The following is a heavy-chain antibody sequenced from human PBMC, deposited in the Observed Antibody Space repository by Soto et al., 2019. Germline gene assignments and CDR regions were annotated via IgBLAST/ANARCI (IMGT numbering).Heavy chain of an antibody. V-gene: IGHV1-69*02. J-gene: IGHJ4*02. Sequence: SVKVSCKASGGTFSSYTISWVRQAPGQGLEWMGRIIPILGIANYAQKFQGRVTITADKSTSTAYMELSSLRSEDTAVYHCFGGNYYGSGSFEGDYWGQGTLVTVSS. CDR3: FGGNYYGSGSFEGDY. CDR1: GGTFSSYT. D-gene: IGHD3-10*01. CDR2: IIPILGIA.